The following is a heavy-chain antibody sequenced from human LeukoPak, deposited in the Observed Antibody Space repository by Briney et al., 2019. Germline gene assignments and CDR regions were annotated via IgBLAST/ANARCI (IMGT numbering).Heavy chain of an antibody. Sequence: GGTLRLSCAAPGFTFSSYGMSWVRQAPGKGLEWVSAISGSGGSTYYADSVKGRFTISRDNSKNTLYLQMNSLRAEDTAVYYCAKGTGSYDYWGQGTLVTVSS. CDR2: ISGSGGST. V-gene: IGHV3-23*01. J-gene: IGHJ4*02. CDR3: AKGTGSYDY. CDR1: GFTFSSYG. D-gene: IGHD3-10*01.